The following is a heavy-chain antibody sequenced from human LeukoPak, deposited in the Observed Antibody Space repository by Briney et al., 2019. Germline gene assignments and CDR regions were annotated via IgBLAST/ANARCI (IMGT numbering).Heavy chain of an antibody. Sequence: PGRSLRLSCAASGFTFSGYGMHWVRQAPGKGLEWVAVILNDESQEKYADSVKGRFTISRDNSKNTLFLQMNSLRAEDTAVYYCARDDALGDNALDIWGQGTMVTVSS. V-gene: IGHV3-33*01. CDR2: ILNDESQE. J-gene: IGHJ3*02. CDR3: ARDDALGDNALDI. CDR1: GFTFSGYG. D-gene: IGHD3-16*01.